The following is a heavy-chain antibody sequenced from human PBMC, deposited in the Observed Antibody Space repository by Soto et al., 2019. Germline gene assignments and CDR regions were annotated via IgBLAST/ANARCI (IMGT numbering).Heavy chain of an antibody. J-gene: IGHJ3*02. Sequence: QVQLVESGGGVVQPGRSLRLSCAASGFTFSSYAMHWVRQAPGKGLAWVAVISYDGSNKYYADSVKGRFTISRDNSKNTLYLQMNSLRAEDTAVYYCAKEETYYYDSSGSRAFDIWGQGTMVTVSS. CDR1: GFTFSSYA. CDR2: ISYDGSNK. V-gene: IGHV3-30-3*02. CDR3: AKEETYYYDSSGSRAFDI. D-gene: IGHD3-22*01.